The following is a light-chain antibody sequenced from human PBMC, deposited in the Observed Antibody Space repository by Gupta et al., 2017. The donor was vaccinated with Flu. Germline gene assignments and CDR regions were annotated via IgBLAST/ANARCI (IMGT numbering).Light chain of an antibody. CDR2: GAS. Sequence: EIVMTQSPATLSVSPGERATLSCRASQSVSSNLAWYQQKPGQAPRLLIYGASTRDTGIPARFSGSGSGTEFTLTISSRQSEDFAVYYCQQYNNWPPEPFGQGTKVEIK. J-gene: IGKJ1*01. CDR3: QQYNNWPPEP. CDR1: QSVSSN. V-gene: IGKV3-15*01.